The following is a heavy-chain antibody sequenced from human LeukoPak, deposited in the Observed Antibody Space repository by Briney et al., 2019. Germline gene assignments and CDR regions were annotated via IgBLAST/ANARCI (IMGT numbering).Heavy chain of an antibody. CDR1: GDSISSGDYF. V-gene: IGHV4-61*09. D-gene: IGHD4-11*01. Sequence: SETPSLTCTVSGDSISSGDYFWTWIRQPAGKGLEWIGHIYFSGNTTYNPSLKRRLTMSLDTSKNQFSLNLTSVRAPDTAVYFCARGRTLPHPLQVWFDAWGQGTLVTVSS. CDR2: IYFSGNT. J-gene: IGHJ5*02. CDR3: ARGRTLPHPLQVWFDA.